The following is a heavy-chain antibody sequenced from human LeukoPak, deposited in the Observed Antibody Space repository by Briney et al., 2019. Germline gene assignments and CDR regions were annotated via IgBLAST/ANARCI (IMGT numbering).Heavy chain of an antibody. CDR1: GYTFTGYY. Sequence: ASVKVSCKASGYTFTGYYMHWVRQARGQGLEWMGWINPNSGGTNYAQKFQGRVTMTRDTSISTAYMELSRLRSDDTAVYYCAREETPGWLQSLPGYWGQGTLVTVSS. V-gene: IGHV1-2*02. CDR2: INPNSGGT. J-gene: IGHJ4*02. D-gene: IGHD5-12*01. CDR3: AREETPGWLQSLPGY.